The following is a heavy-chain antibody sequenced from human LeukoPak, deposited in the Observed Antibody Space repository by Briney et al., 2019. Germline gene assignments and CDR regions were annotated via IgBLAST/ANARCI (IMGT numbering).Heavy chain of an antibody. CDR1: GFTFSSYG. CDR3: AKPMWVTVTTSMDV. CDR2: IWYDGSHK. J-gene: IGHJ6*02. D-gene: IGHD4-17*01. Sequence: GGSLRLSCAASGFTFSSYGMHWVRQAPGKGLEWVAVIWYDGSHKYYADSVKGRFTIFRDNSKNTLYLQMNSLRAEDTAVYYCAKPMWVTVTTSMDVWGQGTTVTVSS. V-gene: IGHV3-33*06.